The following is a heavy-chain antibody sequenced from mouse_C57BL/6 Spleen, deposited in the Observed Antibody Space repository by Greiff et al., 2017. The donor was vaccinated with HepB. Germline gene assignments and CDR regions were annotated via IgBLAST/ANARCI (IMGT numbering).Heavy chain of an antibody. D-gene: IGHD1-1*01. V-gene: IGHV1-47*01. CDR2: FHPYNDDT. Sequence: VKLVESGAELVKPGASVKMSCKASGYTFTTYPIEWMKQNHGKSLEWIGNFHPYNDDTKYNEKFKGNATLTVEKSSSTVYLELSRVTSDDSSVYYCARGKYYGSSAWFAYWGQGTLVTVSA. CDR1: GYTFTTYP. CDR3: ARGKYYGSSAWFAY. J-gene: IGHJ3*01.